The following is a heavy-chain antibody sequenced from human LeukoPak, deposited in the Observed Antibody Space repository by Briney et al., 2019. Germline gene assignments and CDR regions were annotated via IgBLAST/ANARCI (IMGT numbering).Heavy chain of an antibody. CDR3: TRALDSSGWGSYYYYYGMDV. V-gene: IGHV3-49*04. CDR2: IRSKAYGGTT. J-gene: IGHJ6*02. Sequence: GGSLRLSCAASGFTFSDYSMSWVRQAPGKGLEWVGFIRSKAYGGTTEYAASVKGRFTISRDDSKSIAYLQMNSLKTEDTAVYYCTRALDSSGWGSYYYYYGMDVWGQGTTVTVSS. CDR1: GFTFSDYS. D-gene: IGHD3-22*01.